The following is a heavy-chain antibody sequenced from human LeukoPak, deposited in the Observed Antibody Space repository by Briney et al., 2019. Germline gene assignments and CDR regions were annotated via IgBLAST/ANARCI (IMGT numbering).Heavy chain of an antibody. CDR3: TRVGNRFWYYFDY. J-gene: IGHJ4*02. CDR1: GYTFTGYS. V-gene: IGHV1-2*02. D-gene: IGHD3-3*01. Sequence: ASVKVSCKASGYTFTGYSMHWVRQAPGQGLEWMGWINPNSGGTNYAQKFQGRVTMTTDTSISTAYMELSRLRSEDTAVFYCTRVGNRFWYYFDYWGQGTLVTVSS. CDR2: INPNSGGT.